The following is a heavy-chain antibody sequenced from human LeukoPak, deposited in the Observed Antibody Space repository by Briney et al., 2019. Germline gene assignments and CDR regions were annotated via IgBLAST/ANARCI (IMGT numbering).Heavy chain of an antibody. CDR1: GFTFSSYE. Sequence: GGSLRLSCAASGFTFSSYEMNWVRQAPGKGLEWVPYISSSGSTIYYADSVKGRFTISRDNAKNSLYLQMNSLRAEDTAVYYCARDGSVADYWGQGTLVTVSS. CDR2: ISSSGSTI. CDR3: ARDGSVADY. J-gene: IGHJ4*02. V-gene: IGHV3-48*03.